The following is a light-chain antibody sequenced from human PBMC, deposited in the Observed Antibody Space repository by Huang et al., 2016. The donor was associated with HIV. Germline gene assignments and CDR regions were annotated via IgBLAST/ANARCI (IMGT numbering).Light chain of an antibody. CDR3: QQYNKWPRT. J-gene: IGKJ1*01. V-gene: IGKV3-15*01. CDR2: GAS. Sequence: EIVMTHSPATLSVSPGERATLSCRASQSVSSNLAWYQQKPGQAPRLLIYGASTRATGIPSRVSGSGSGTEFTLTISSLQSEDFAVYYCQQYNKWPRTFGQGTKVEIK. CDR1: QSVSSN.